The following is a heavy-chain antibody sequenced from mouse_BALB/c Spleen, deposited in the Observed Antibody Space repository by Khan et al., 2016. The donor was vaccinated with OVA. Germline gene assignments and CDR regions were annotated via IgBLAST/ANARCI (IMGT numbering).Heavy chain of an antibody. CDR2: INPSTGYS. CDR1: GYTFTSYW. D-gene: IGHD1-1*01. J-gene: IGHJ3*01. Sequence: QVQLKESGAELAKPGASVKMSCKASGYTFTSYWMHWVNQRPGQGLEWIGYINPSTGYSEYNQKFKDKATLTADKSSSTAYMQLSSLTSDDSAVYYSANHGSTAAWFAYWGQGTLVTVSA. V-gene: IGHV1-7*01. CDR3: ANHGSTAAWFAY.